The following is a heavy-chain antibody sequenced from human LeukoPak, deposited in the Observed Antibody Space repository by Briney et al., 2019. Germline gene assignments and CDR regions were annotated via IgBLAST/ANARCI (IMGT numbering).Heavy chain of an antibody. D-gene: IGHD2-21*01. CDR3: ATILPVNYYMDV. CDR2: IYYNGHT. V-gene: IGHV4-59*01. Sequence: TSETLSLTCTVSAGSISSSYWSWIRQPPGKGLESIGYIYYNGHTNYNPSLKSRVTISVDTSKNQFTLKLSSVTAADTAVYYCATILPVNYYMDVRGNRTTVTVSS. J-gene: IGHJ6*03. CDR1: AGSISSSY.